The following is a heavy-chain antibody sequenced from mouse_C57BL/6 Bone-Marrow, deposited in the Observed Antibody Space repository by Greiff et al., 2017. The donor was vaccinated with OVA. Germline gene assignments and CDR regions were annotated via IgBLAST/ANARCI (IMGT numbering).Heavy chain of an antibody. CDR1: GYTFPGYW. CDR2: ILPGSGST. J-gene: IGHJ2*01. V-gene: IGHV1-9*01. Sequence: VQLQQSGAELMMPGASVKLSCKATGYTFPGYWIEWVKQRPGHGLEWIGEILPGSGSTNYNEKFKGKATFTADTSSNTAYMQLSSLTTEDSAIYYCARSPAQATYYFDYWGQGTTLTVAS. CDR3: ARSPAQATYYFDY. D-gene: IGHD3-2*02.